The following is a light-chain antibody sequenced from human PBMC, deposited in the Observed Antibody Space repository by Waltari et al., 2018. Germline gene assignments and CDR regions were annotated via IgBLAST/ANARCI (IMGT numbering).Light chain of an antibody. J-gene: IGLJ2*01. CDR2: RNN. V-gene: IGLV1-47*01. CDR3: AAWDDSLSGRV. CDR1: SSNIGSNY. Sequence: QSVLTQPPSASGTPGQRVTISCSGSSSNIGSNYVYWYQQLPGTAPKLLIYRNNQRPSGDPDRFYGSKSGTSASLAISGLRSEDEADYYCAAWDDSLSGRVFGGGTKLTVL.